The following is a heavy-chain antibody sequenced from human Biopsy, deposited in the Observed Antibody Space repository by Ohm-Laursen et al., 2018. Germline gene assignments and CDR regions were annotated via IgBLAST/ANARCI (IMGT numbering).Heavy chain of an antibody. V-gene: IGHV3-30*18. CDR2: ISNDGDIK. CDR3: AKDRFPYTSGYSSVFEY. J-gene: IGHJ4*02. CDR1: GFTFSIYG. D-gene: IGHD3-22*01. Sequence: SLRLSCSASGFTFSIYGMHWVRQAPGKGLEWVSLISNDGDIKYSADSMEGRFTISRDNSRNTPFLQMNSLKAEDTAVYYCAKDRFPYTSGYSSVFEYWGQGTLVTVSS.